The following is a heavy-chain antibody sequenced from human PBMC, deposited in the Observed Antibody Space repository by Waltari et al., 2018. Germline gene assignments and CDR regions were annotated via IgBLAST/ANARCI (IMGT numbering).Heavy chain of an antibody. CDR3: ARWIVDYGGNPPLGAVDI. V-gene: IGHV4-61*05. J-gene: IGHJ3*02. Sequence: QLQLQESGPGLVKPSETLSLTCTVSDCSIRTSRYYWRSIRQPPGKGLEWIGYIYYSGSTNYNPSLKSRDTISVDTSKNQFCLKLSSVTAADTAVYYCARWIVDYGGNPPLGAVDIWGQGTMVTVSS. CDR2: IYYSGST. D-gene: IGHD4-17*01. CDR1: DCSIRTSRYY.